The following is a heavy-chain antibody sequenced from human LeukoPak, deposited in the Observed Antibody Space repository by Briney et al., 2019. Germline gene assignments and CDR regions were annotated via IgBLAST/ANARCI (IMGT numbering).Heavy chain of an antibody. CDR2: ISGSGGST. Sequence: GGSLRLSCAASGFTFSSYAMSWVRQAPGKGLEWVSDISGSGGSTYYADSVKGRFTISRDNSKNTLYLQMNSLRAEDTAVYYCAKWAPSYGDYEGYFDYWGQGTLVTVSS. V-gene: IGHV3-23*01. CDR3: AKWAPSYGDYEGYFDY. J-gene: IGHJ4*02. CDR1: GFTFSSYA. D-gene: IGHD4-17*01.